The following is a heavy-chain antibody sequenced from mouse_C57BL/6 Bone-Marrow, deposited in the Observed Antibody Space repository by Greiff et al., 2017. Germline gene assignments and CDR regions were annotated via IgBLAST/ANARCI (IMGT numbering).Heavy chain of an antibody. V-gene: IGHV1-66*01. Sequence: QVQLKQSGPELVKPGASVKISCKASGYSFTSYYIHWVKQRPGQGLEWIGWIYPGSGNTKYNEKFKGKATLTADTSSSTAYMQLSSLTSEDSAVYYCAREDYYGSFWYFDVWGTGTTVTVSS. D-gene: IGHD1-1*01. J-gene: IGHJ1*03. CDR3: AREDYYGSFWYFDV. CDR2: IYPGSGNT. CDR1: GYSFTSYY.